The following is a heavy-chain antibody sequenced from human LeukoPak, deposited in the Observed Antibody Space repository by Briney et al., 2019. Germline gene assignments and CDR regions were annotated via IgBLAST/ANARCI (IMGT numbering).Heavy chain of an antibody. CDR1: GFTFSSYW. CDR3: ARDPPYGDYDY. V-gene: IGHV3-74*01. D-gene: IGHD4-17*01. J-gene: IGHJ4*02. CDR2: INSDGSST. Sequence: GGSLRLSCAASGFTFSSYWMHWVRQVPGKGLVWVSHINSDGSSTSYADPVKGRFTISRDNAKNTLYLQMNSLRAEDTAVYYCARDPPYGDYDYWAQGALVTVSS.